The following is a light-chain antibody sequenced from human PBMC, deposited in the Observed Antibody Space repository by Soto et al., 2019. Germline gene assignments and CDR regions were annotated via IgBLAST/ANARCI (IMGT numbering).Light chain of an antibody. Sequence: EILFTQSPGNLALCPGERATLSCRASQSVSSSYLAWYQQKPGQAPRLLIYGASSRATGIPDRFSGSGSGTDFTLTISRLEPEDFAVYYCQQYGSSPLFGQGTKV. J-gene: IGKJ1*01. CDR3: QQYGSSPL. CDR1: QSVSSSY. CDR2: GAS. V-gene: IGKV3-20*01.